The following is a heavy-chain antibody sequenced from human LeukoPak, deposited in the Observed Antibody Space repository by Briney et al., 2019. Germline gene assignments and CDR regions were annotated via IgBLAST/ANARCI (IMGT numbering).Heavy chain of an antibody. V-gene: IGHV3-74*01. CDR3: ASVSYYYDSSGYDFDY. D-gene: IGHD3-22*01. Sequence: GGSLRLSCAAPGFTFSSYWMHWVRQAPGKGLVWVSRINTDGSSTSYADSVKGRFTISRDNAKNTLYLQMNSLRAEDTAVYYCASVSYYYDSSGYDFDYWGQGTLVTVSS. CDR2: INTDGSST. CDR1: GFTFSSYW. J-gene: IGHJ4*02.